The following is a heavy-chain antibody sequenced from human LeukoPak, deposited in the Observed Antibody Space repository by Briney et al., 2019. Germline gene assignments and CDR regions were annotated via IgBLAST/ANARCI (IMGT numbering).Heavy chain of an antibody. V-gene: IGHV1-18*01. D-gene: IGHD6-19*01. J-gene: IGHJ4*02. CDR1: GYRFSNYG. CDR3: ARVGSPDSENSGWKLFFDY. CDR2: ISVYNGYT. Sequence: ASVRVSYKASGYRFSNYGITWVRQAPGQGGEGMGWISVYNGYTNYSQNFQVSLPMTTDTSTNTAYMALSSLRSDDTAAYYCARVGSPDSENSGWKLFFDYWGQGTLVTVSS.